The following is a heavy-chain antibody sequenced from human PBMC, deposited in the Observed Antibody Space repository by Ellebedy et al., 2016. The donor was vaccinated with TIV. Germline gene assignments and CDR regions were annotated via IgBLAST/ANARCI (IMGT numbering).Heavy chain of an antibody. Sequence: PGGSLRLSCAASGFTFSSYAMSRVRQAPGKGLEWVSGISGNGGSKYYADSVKGRFTISRDNSKNTLYLQMNSLRAEDTAVYYCAKVGIMIVMGYGMDVWGQGTTVTVSS. J-gene: IGHJ6*02. CDR3: AKVGIMIVMGYGMDV. V-gene: IGHV3-23*01. CDR1: GFTFSSYA. CDR2: ISGNGGSK. D-gene: IGHD3-22*01.